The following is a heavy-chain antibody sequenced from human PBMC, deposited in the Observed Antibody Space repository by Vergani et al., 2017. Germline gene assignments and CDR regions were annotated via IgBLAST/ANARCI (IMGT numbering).Heavy chain of an antibody. D-gene: IGHD6-19*01. CDR2: LSASDRRK. CDR3: AKVGLSEVAGTFGAFDI. Sequence: EVQLLESGGDLVQPGGSLRLSCAASGFTFIMHAMSWVRQAPGKGLAWVSTLSASDRRKHYADSVKCRFTISRDNSKHTLFLHMNILRPEDTAVYYCAKVGLSEVAGTFGAFDIWGQGTMVTVSS. V-gene: IGHV3-23*01. CDR1: GFTFIMHA. J-gene: IGHJ3*02.